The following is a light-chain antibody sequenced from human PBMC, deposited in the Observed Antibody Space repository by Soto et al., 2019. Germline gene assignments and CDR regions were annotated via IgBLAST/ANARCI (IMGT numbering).Light chain of an antibody. V-gene: IGLV2-8*01. CDR3: TSYTGSKNLV. J-gene: IGLJ3*02. Sequence: SALTQPPSASGSPGQSVTISCTGASSYIGGYNYVSWYQHHPGKAPKLMIYAVNKRPSGVPDRFSGSKSGNTASLTVSGLQAEDEGDYYCTSYTGSKNLVFGGGTKLTVL. CDR2: AVN. CDR1: SSYIGGYNY.